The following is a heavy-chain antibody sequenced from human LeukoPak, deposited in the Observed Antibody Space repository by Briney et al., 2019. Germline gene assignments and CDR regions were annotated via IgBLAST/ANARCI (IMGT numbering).Heavy chain of an antibody. D-gene: IGHD3-22*01. V-gene: IGHV3-48*01. Sequence: PGGSLRLSCAASGFTFSSYAMSWVRQAPGKGLEWLSYIRITTGALYYADSVKGRFTISRDNAKNSLYLQMNNLRAEDTAVYYCVRGKLVYHYDNSGYFDSWGQGTLVTVSS. CDR3: VRGKLVYHYDNSGYFDS. CDR1: GFTFSSYA. J-gene: IGHJ4*02. CDR2: IRITTGAL.